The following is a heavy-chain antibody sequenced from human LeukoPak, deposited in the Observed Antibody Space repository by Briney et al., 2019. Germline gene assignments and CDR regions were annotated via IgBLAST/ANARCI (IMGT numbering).Heavy chain of an antibody. CDR3: ARDKGDLDDY. D-gene: IGHD2-21*02. CDR1: GYTFTSYG. V-gene: IGHV1-18*01. CDR2: ISAYNGNT. Sequence: ASVKVSCKASGYTFTSYGISWVRQAPGQGLEWMGWISAYNGNTNYAQKLQGRVTMTRDMSTSTVYMELSSLRSEDTAVYYCARDKGDLDDYWGQGTLVTVSS. J-gene: IGHJ4*02.